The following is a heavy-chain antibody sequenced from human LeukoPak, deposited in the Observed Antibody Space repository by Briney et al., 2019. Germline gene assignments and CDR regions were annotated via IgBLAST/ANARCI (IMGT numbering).Heavy chain of an antibody. D-gene: IGHD3-10*01. Sequence: ASVKVSCKASRYTFTSYDINWVRQATGQGLEWMGWMNPNSGNTGYAQKFQGRVTMTRNTSISTAYMELSSLRSEDTAVYYCASSMDRGVIPLNYYYGMDVWGQGTTVTVSS. CDR3: ASSMDRGVIPLNYYYGMDV. J-gene: IGHJ6*02. CDR2: MNPNSGNT. CDR1: RYTFTSYD. V-gene: IGHV1-8*01.